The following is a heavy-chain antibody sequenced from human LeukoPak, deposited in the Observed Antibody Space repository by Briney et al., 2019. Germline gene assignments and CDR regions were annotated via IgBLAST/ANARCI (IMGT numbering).Heavy chain of an antibody. J-gene: IGHJ4*02. CDR3: ARGGSGWYQFDY. Sequence: GASVKVSCKTSGYTFIDYHIHWVRQAPGQGLEWMGRINPRSGGTKYAQNFQGRVTMTRDTSISTVYMELSRLTSDDTVVYYCARGGSGWYQFDYWGQGTLVAVSS. V-gene: IGHV1-2*05. CDR2: INPRSGGT. D-gene: IGHD6-19*01. CDR1: GYTFIDYH.